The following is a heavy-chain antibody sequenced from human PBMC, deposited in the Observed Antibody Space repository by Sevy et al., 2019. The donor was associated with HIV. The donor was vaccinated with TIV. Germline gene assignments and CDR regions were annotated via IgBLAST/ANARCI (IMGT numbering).Heavy chain of an antibody. CDR2: ITWNSGSV. J-gene: IGHJ4*02. V-gene: IGHV3-9*01. Sequence: GGSLRLSCAASGFSFDDYAMHWVRQRPGKGLEWVSGITWNSGSVGYADSVKGRFTISRDNAKNSLYLQMSNLRPEDTALYYCAKDNVGYSSGWYFYFDFWDQGTLVTVSS. CDR1: GFSFDDYA. D-gene: IGHD6-13*01. CDR3: AKDNVGYSSGWYFYFDF.